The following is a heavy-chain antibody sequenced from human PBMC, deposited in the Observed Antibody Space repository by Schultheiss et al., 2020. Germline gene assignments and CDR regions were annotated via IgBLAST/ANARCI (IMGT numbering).Heavy chain of an antibody. J-gene: IGHJ4*02. Sequence: GGSLRLSCAASGFTFSDYYMSWIRQAPGKGLEWVAVISYDGSNKYYADSVKGRFTISRDNSKNTLYLQMNSLRAEDTAVYYCARESIAARYYFDYWGQGTLVTVSS. D-gene: IGHD6-6*01. CDR2: ISYDGSNK. V-gene: IGHV3-30*03. CDR3: ARESIAARYYFDY. CDR1: GFTFSDYY.